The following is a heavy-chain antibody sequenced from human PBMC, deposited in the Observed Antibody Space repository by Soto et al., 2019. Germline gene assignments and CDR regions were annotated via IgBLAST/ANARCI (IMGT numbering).Heavy chain of an antibody. CDR2: INPNSGGT. J-gene: IGHJ4*02. CDR1: GYTFTGYY. D-gene: IGHD3-3*01. CDR3: ARDSVLRFLEWPPRGQ. Sequence: ASVKVSCKASGYTFTGYYMHWVRQAPGQGLEWMGWINPNSGGTNYAQKFQGRVTMTRDTSISTAYMELSRLRSDDTAVYYCARDSVLRFLEWPPRGQWGQGTLVTVSS. V-gene: IGHV1-2*02.